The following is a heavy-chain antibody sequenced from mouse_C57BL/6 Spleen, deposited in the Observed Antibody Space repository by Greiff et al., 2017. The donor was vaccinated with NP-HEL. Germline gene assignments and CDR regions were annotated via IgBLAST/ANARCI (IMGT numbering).Heavy chain of an antibody. CDR1: GFSLTSYG. J-gene: IGHJ3*01. CDR2: IWGVGST. D-gene: IGHD1-1*01. V-gene: IGHV2-6*01. Sequence: VQLQQSGPGLVAPSQSLSITCTVSGFSLTSYGVDWVRQSPGKGLEWLGVIWGVGSTNYNSALKSRLGISKDNSKSQVFLKMNSLPTDDTAMYYCASRPLYGSSYGWFAYWGQGTLVTVSA. CDR3: ASRPLYGSSYGWFAY.